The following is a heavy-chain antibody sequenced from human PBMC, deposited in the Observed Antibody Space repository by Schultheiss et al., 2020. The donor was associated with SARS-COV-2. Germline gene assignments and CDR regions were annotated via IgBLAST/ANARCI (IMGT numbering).Heavy chain of an antibody. D-gene: IGHD2-8*01. CDR1: GGSFSGYY. Sequence: SETLSLTCAVYGGSFSGYYWSWIRQPPGKGLEWIGEINHSGSTNYNPSLKSRVTISVDTSKNQFSLKLSSVTAADTAVYYCARLGYCTNGVCYTPFDYWGQGTLVTVSS. J-gene: IGHJ4*02. CDR2: INHSGST. CDR3: ARLGYCTNGVCYTPFDY. V-gene: IGHV4-34*01.